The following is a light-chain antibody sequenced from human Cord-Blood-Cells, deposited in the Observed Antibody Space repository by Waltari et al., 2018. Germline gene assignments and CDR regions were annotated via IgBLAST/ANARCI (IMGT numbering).Light chain of an antibody. Sequence: QSALTQPPSASGSLGQSVTISCTGTSSDVGGYNYVSWYQQHPGKAPKLMIYEVSKRPSGVPDRFSGSKSGNTASLTVSGLQAEDEADYYCSSYAGSNNNYVFGTGTKVTVL. V-gene: IGLV2-8*01. J-gene: IGLJ1*01. CDR2: EVS. CDR1: SSDVGGYNY. CDR3: SSYAGSNNNYV.